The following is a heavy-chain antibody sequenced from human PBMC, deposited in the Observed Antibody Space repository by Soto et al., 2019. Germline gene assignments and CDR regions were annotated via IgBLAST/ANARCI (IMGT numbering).Heavy chain of an antibody. J-gene: IGHJ6*02. V-gene: IGHV3-53*01. CDR1: GFTVKNYQ. CDR3: ARDPSTTGYYGLDV. Sequence: VGSLRLSCAASGFTVKNYQMNWVRQAPGKGLEWVSVIYSGGVTYYPDSVKGRFTTIRDTSKNTVYLQMNSLRADDTAMYYCARDPSTTGYYGLDVGGQGPTVTASS. CDR2: IYSGGVT.